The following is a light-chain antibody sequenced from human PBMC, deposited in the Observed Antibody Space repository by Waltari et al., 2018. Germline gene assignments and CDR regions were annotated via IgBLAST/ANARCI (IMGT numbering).Light chain of an antibody. CDR2: KAS. CDR1: QSINSW. J-gene: IGKJ1*01. CDR3: QQYNSYSRT. V-gene: IGKV1-5*03. Sequence: DIQMPQSPSTLSASVGDRVTITCRASQSINSWLAWYQQKPGKAPNLLIYKASTLESGVPSRFSGSGSGTEFTLTISSLQPDDFATYYCQQYNSYSRTFGQGTKVEIK.